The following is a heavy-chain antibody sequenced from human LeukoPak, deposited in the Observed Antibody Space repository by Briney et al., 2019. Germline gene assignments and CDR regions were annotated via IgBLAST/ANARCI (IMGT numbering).Heavy chain of an antibody. V-gene: IGHV1-2*02. CDR1: GYTFTDYY. CDR3: SRGQGSDLIEY. J-gene: IGHJ4*02. CDR2: INPNSGGT. D-gene: IGHD6-19*01. Sequence: ASVKVSCKASGYTFTDYYIHWVRQAPGQGLEWMGWINPNSGGTNYAQKFQGRVTMTRDTSISTTYVELSGLTCDDTAVYYCSRGQGSDLIEYWGQGTLVTVSS.